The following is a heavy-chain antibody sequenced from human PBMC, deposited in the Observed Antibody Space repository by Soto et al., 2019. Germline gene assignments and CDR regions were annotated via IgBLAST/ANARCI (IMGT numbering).Heavy chain of an antibody. CDR2: IYHSGST. CDR3: ARVPDV. V-gene: IGHV4-30-2*01. J-gene: IGHJ6*02. Sequence: PLETLPLTWAVSGGSSSSGGYSWTWIRQPPGKGLEWIGYIYHSGSTYYNPSLKSRVTISVDRSKNQFSLKLSSVTAADTAVYYCARVPDVWGQGTTVTAP. CDR1: GGSSSSGGYS.